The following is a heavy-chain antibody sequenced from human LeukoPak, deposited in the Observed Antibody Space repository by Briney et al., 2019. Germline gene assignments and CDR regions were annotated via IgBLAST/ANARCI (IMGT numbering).Heavy chain of an antibody. D-gene: IGHD2-2*01. CDR1: GYSLTNHF. CDR2: ILHNVAT. Sequence: SQTLSLTCGVYGYSLTNHFWIWLRQLPGEGLEWIGEILHNVATNYNPSLKSRVTISVDTSKNQFFLKLSSVTAADTAVYYCARGPAAIHPWGQGTLVTVSS. CDR3: ARGPAAIHP. J-gene: IGHJ5*02. V-gene: IGHV4-34*12.